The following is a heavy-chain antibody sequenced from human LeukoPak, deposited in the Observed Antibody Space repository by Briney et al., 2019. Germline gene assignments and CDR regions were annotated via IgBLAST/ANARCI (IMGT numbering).Heavy chain of an antibody. J-gene: IGHJ4*02. CDR2: ISLNNGNT. D-gene: IGHD3-16*01. V-gene: IGHV1-18*01. CDR1: GYAFDYYG. CDR3: ARYTSTFYFDS. Sequence: ASVKVSCKASGYAFDYYGITWVRQAPGQGLEWVGWISLNNGNTHYTKYAQKFQGRVTMTRDTSTSTVYMELSSLRSEDTAVYYCARYTSTFYFDSWGQGTLVTVSS.